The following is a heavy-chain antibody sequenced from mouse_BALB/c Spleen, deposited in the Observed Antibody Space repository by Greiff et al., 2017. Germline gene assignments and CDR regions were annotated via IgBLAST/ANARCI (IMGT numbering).Heavy chain of an antibody. Sequence: EVQLQQPGAELVRPGASVKLSCKASGYTFTSYWMNWVKQRPEQGLEWIGWIDPENGNTIYDPKFQGKASITADTSSNTAYLQLSSLTSEDPAVYYCARRGYDVTAYWGQGTLVTVSA. J-gene: IGHJ3*01. D-gene: IGHD2-14*01. CDR2: IDPENGNT. V-gene: IGHV14-1*02. CDR1: GYTFTSYW. CDR3: ARRGYDVTAY.